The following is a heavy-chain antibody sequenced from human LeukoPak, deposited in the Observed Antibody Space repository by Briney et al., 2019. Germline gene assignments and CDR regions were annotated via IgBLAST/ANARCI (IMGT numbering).Heavy chain of an antibody. CDR1: GGSFSGYY. Sequence: SETLSLTCAVYGGSFSGYYWSWIRQPPGKGLEWIGEINHSGSTNYNPSLKSRVTISVDTSKNQFSLKLSSVTAADTAVYYCARYTPSGYSSGWYPGSFDYWGQGTLVTVSS. CDR2: INHSGST. J-gene: IGHJ4*02. V-gene: IGHV4-34*01. CDR3: ARYTPSGYSSGWYPGSFDY. D-gene: IGHD6-19*01.